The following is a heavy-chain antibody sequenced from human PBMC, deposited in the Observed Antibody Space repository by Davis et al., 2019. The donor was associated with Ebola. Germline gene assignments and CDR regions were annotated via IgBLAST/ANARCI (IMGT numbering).Heavy chain of an antibody. D-gene: IGHD6-13*01. CDR1: GGSISSGGYY. V-gene: IGHV4-31*03. J-gene: IGHJ4*02. CDR3: ASRSVYSSSRDY. CDR2: IYYSGST. Sequence: SETLSLTCTVSGGSISSGGYYWSWIRQHPGKGLEWIGYIYYSGSTYYNPSLKSRVTISVDTSKNQFSLKLSSVTAADTAVYYCASRSVYSSSRDYWGQGTLVTVSS.